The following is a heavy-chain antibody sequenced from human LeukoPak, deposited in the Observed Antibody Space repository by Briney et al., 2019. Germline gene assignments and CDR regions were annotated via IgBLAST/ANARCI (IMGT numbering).Heavy chain of an antibody. V-gene: IGHV7-4-1*02. Sequence: GASVKVSCKASGYTFTIYAMNWVRQPPGQGLEWMGWINTNTGNPTYAQGFTGRFVFSLDTSVSTAYLQISSLKAEDTAVYYCAREFKVYGDYEGYWGQGTLVTVSS. CDR2: INTNTGNP. CDR1: GYTFTIYA. D-gene: IGHD4-17*01. J-gene: IGHJ4*02. CDR3: AREFKVYGDYEGY.